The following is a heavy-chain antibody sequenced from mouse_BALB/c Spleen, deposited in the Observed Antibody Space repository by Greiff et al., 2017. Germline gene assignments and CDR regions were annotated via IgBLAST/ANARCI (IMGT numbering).Heavy chain of an antibody. CDR3: AREDYARDGDYDMDY. J-gene: IGHJ4*01. Sequence: EVKLLESGPGLVKPSQSLSLTCTVTGYSITSDYAWYWIRQFPGNTLEWMGYISYSGSTSYNPSLKSRISITRDTSKNQFFLQLNSVTTEDTATYYCAREDYARDGDYDMDYWGQGTSVTVSS. CDR2: ISYSGST. D-gene: IGHD6-5*01. V-gene: IGHV3-2*02. CDR1: GYSITSDYA.